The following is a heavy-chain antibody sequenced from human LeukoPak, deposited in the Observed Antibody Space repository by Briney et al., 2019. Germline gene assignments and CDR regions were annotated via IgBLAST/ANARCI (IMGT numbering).Heavy chain of an antibody. CDR3: ARYSSGVDY. D-gene: IGHD6-19*01. J-gene: IGHJ4*02. CDR1: GGSFSGYY. Sequence: SETLSLTCAVYGGSFSGYYWSWIRQPPGKGLEWIGETNHSGSTNYNPSLKSRVTISVDTSKNQFSLKLSSVTAADTAVYCCARYSSGVDYWGQGTLVTVSS. CDR2: TNHSGST. V-gene: IGHV4-34*01.